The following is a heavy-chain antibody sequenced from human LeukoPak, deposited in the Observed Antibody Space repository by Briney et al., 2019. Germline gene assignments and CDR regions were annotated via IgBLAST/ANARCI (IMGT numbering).Heavy chain of an antibody. CDR1: GGSISSNW. J-gene: IGHJ4*02. V-gene: IGHV4-4*02. CDR2: IEDRGNT. Sequence: SGTLSLTCAVSGGSISSNWWSWVRQPPGKGLEWIGEIEDRGNTNYNPSLKSRVTISVDKSKNQFSLKLSSLTAADTAVYYCAGAGTYYLDNWGQGTLVTVSS. CDR3: AGAGTYYLDN. D-gene: IGHD3-10*01.